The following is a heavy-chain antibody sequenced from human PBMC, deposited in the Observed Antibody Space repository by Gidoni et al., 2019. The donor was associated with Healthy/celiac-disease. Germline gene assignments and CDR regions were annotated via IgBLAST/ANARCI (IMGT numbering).Heavy chain of an antibody. CDR1: ACSISSSRYY. Sequence: QLPLQESVPGLVTPSETLSLTCTAPACSISSSRYYWGWIRQPPGKWLEWIGSIYYSGSTYYNPSLKSRVTISVDTSKNQFSLKLSSVTAADTAVYYCARHRVAIAAAGTGWFDPWGQGTLVTVSS. V-gene: IGHV4-39*01. D-gene: IGHD6-13*01. CDR3: ARHRVAIAAAGTGWFDP. CDR2: IYYSGST. J-gene: IGHJ5*02.